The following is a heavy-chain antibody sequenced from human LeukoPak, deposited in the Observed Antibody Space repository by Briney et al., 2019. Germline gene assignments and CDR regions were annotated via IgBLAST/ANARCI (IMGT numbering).Heavy chain of an antibody. CDR2: ISSSSSFI. CDR1: GFTFSSYT. CDR3: ARARITMVRGVIITSFYFDY. D-gene: IGHD3-10*01. V-gene: IGHV3-21*04. J-gene: IGHJ4*02. Sequence: GGSLRLSCAASGFTFSSYTMNWVRQAPGKGLEWVSSISSSSSFIYYADSIKGRFTISRDNAKNSLYLQMNSLRAEDTAVYYCARARITMVRGVIITSFYFDYWGQGTLVTVSS.